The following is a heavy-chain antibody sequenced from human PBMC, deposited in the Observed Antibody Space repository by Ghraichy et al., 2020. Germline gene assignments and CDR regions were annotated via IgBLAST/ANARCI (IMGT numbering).Heavy chain of an antibody. CDR3: VRGGYGNNWSALDM. D-gene: IGHD1-20*01. Sequence: GGSLRLSCAASGFTFSSHDMHWVRQGQGKGLEWVSAIDIAGHTLYSDSVKSRSTISRQYGRNSLYLQMNSLTAGDTAVYYCVRGGYGNNWSALDMWGQGTPGTVSA. V-gene: IGHV3-13*01. CDR1: GFTFSSHD. J-gene: IGHJ3*02. CDR2: IDIAGHT.